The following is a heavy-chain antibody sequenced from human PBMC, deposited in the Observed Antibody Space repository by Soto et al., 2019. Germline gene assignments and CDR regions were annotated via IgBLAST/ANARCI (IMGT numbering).Heavy chain of an antibody. V-gene: IGHV3-33*06. D-gene: IGHD1-26*01. Sequence: TGGSLRLSCAASGFTFSSYGMHWVRQAPGKGLEWVSVIRDNGSNKYYADSVKGRFTISRDNSKNTLYLQMNSLRAEDTAVYYCAKDLSWWELPRDTWGQGTLVTVSS. CDR2: IRDNGSNK. CDR1: GFTFSSYG. J-gene: IGHJ5*02. CDR3: AKDLSWWELPRDT.